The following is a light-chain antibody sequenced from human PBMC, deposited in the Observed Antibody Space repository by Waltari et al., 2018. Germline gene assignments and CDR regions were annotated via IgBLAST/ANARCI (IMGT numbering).Light chain of an antibody. CDR3: QQYYSTPYT. CDR2: WAS. CDR1: QSVLYSSNNKNY. Sequence: DIVMTQSPDSLAVSLGEKATINCKSSQSVLYSSNNKNYLAWYQQKPGQPPKLRIYWASTREAGVPDRFRGGGSGTDFTLTISSLQAEDVAGYYCQQYYSTPYTFGQGTKLEIK. V-gene: IGKV4-1*01. J-gene: IGKJ2*01.